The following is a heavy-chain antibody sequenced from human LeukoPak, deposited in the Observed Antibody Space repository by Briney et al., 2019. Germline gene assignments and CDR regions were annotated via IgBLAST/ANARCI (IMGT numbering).Heavy chain of an antibody. V-gene: IGHV4-59*01. J-gene: IGHJ4*02. CDR2: IYYSGST. D-gene: IGHD1-26*01. CDR1: GGSISSYY. CDR3: AKDWSGASGYYFDY. Sequence: SETLSLTCTVSGGSISSYYWSWIRQPPGKGLEWIGYIYYSGSTNYNPSLKSRVTISVDTSKNQFSLKLSSVTAEDTAVYYCAKDWSGASGYYFDYWGQGTLVTVSS.